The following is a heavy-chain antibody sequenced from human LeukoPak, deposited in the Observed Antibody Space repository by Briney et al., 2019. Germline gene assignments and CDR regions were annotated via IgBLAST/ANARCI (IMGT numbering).Heavy chain of an antibody. CDR1: GFTFSSYS. CDR2: ISSSSSYI. D-gene: IGHD1-26*01. CDR3: ARAPPSPLYSGSYADAFDI. V-gene: IGHV3-21*01. Sequence: KTGGSLRLSCAASGFTFSSYSMNWVRQAPGKGLEWVSSISSSSSYIYYADSVKGRFTISRDNAKNSLYLQMNSLRAEDTAVYYCARAPPSPLYSGSYADAFDIWGQGTMVTVSS. J-gene: IGHJ3*02.